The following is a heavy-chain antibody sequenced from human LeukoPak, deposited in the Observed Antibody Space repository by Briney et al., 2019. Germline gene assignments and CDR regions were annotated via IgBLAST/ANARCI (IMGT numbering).Heavy chain of an antibody. D-gene: IGHD6-13*01. CDR2: ISSSSSYI. V-gene: IGHV3-21*01. Sequence: GGSLRLSCAASGFTFSSYSMNWVRQAPAKGLEWVSSISSSSSYIYYADAVKGRFNISRDNAKNSLYLQMNSLRAEDTAVYYCARGRYSSSWAYYFDYWGQGTLVTVSS. CDR3: ARGRYSSSWAYYFDY. CDR1: GFTFSSYS. J-gene: IGHJ4*02.